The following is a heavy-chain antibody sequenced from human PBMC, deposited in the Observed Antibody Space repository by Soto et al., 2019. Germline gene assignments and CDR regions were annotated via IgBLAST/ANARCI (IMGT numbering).Heavy chain of an antibody. CDR2: ISGSGGST. J-gene: IGHJ3*01. D-gene: IGHD3-10*01. Sequence: EVQLLESGGGLVQPGGSLRLSCAASGFTFSTYAMSWVRQAPGKELVWVSAISGSGGSTFYADSVKGRFTISRDNSMNTLYLQMNSLRTEDTAVYYCAHPRGFGVFDAYDLWGQGTMVTVSS. CDR3: AHPRGFGVFDAYDL. V-gene: IGHV3-23*01. CDR1: GFTFSTYA.